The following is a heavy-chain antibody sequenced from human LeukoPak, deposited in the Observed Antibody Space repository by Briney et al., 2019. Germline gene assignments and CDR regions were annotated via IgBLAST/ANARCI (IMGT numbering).Heavy chain of an antibody. V-gene: IGHV3-23*01. CDR1: GFTFRSCS. CDR3: VKCYTSCNLNWFDS. Sequence: GESLRLSCAASGFTFRSCSMTWVRQAPGKGLEWVSSISSDGSDTYYADSVKGRFTFSRDNSRNTLYLQMNSLRPEDTAMYYCVKCYTSCNLNWFDSWGQGTLVTVSS. J-gene: IGHJ5*01. CDR2: ISSDGSDT. D-gene: IGHD3-16*02.